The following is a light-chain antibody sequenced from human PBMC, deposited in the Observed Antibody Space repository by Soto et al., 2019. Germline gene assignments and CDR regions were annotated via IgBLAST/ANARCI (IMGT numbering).Light chain of an antibody. CDR2: STN. J-gene: IGLJ2*01. V-gene: IGLV8-61*01. CDR3: MLYMGGGLVV. CDR1: SGSVSTTYY. Sequence: QTVVTQEPSFSVSPGGTVRLTCGLTSGSVSTTYYPSWYQQTPGQAPRTLIYSTNIRSSGVPDRFSGSILGNKAALTITGAQAHDESDYHCMLYMGGGLVVFGGGTKLTVL.